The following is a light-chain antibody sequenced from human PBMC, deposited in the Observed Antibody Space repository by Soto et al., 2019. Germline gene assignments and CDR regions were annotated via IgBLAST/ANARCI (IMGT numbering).Light chain of an antibody. J-gene: IGKJ4*01. CDR1: QAIGSW. CDR2: AAA. V-gene: IGKV1-12*01. CDR3: QQANSFPLT. Sequence: DIQMTQSPSSVSASVGDRVTITCRASQAIGSWLAWYQQKPGKAPKLLIYAAASLQSGVPSRFTGSGSGADFTLTISCLQPEDFATYYCQQANSFPLTFGGGTKVEIK.